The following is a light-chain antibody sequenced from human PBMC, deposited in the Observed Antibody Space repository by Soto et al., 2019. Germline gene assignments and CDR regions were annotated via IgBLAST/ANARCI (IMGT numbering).Light chain of an antibody. J-gene: IGKJ3*01. V-gene: IGKV3-20*01. CDR3: QQYGSSPSFT. Sequence: EIVLTQSPGTLSLSPGERATLSCRASQSVSSSYLAWYQQKPGQAPRLLIYGASSRATGIPDRFSGSGSGTDFTLTISRLEPEDFAVYYCQQYGSSPSFTFGPVTIVVIK. CDR2: GAS. CDR1: QSVSSSY.